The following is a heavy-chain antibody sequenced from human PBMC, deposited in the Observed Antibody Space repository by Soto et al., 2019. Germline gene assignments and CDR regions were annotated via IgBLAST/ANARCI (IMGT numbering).Heavy chain of an antibody. J-gene: IGHJ6*02. CDR1: GFTFSGSA. CDR3: TGALPSYYGMDV. V-gene: IGHV3-73*02. Sequence: EVQLVESGGGLVQPGGSLKLSCAASGFTFSGSAMHWVRQASGKGLEWVGRIRSKANSYATAYAASVKGRFTISRDDSKNTAYLQMNSLKTEDTAVYYCTGALPSYYGMDVWGQGTTVTVSS. CDR2: IRSKANSYAT.